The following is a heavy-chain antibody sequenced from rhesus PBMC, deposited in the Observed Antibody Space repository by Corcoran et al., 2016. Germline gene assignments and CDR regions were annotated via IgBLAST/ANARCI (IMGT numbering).Heavy chain of an antibody. Sequence: QVQLQESGPGLVKPSATLSLTCAVSGDSISRHYWNWIRQPPGKGLEWIGRIYGTRGSTSYNPSLTSRVTISTDTSKNQFSLKLTSVTAADTAVYYCARVKVGTTSFDYWGQGVLVTVSS. V-gene: IGHV4-147*01. CDR2: IYGTRGST. CDR1: GDSISRHY. D-gene: IGHD1-44*01. J-gene: IGHJ4*01. CDR3: ARVKVGTTSFDY.